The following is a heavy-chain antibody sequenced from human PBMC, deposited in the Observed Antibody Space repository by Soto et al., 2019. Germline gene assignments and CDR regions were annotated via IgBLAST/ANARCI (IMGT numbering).Heavy chain of an antibody. Sequence: ASVKVSCKASGYTFTSYDINWVRQATGQGLEWMGWMNPNSGNTGYAQKFQGRVTMTRNTSISTAYMELSSLRSEDTAVYYCARGLPATYYYDSSAFDPWGQGTLVTVS. D-gene: IGHD3-22*01. CDR1: GYTFTSYD. V-gene: IGHV1-8*01. CDR3: ARGLPATYYYDSSAFDP. CDR2: MNPNSGNT. J-gene: IGHJ5*02.